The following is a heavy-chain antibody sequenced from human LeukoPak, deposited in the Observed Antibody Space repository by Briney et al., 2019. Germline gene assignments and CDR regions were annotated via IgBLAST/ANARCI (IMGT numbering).Heavy chain of an antibody. D-gene: IGHD6-13*01. J-gene: IGHJ4*02. Sequence: GGSLRLSCAASGFTFSSFAMSWVRPAPGKGLEWVSAISGSGGSTYYADSVKGRFTISRDNSKNTLYLQMNSLRAEDTAVYYCAKRAAGAFYCDYWGQGTLVTVSS. CDR2: ISGSGGST. CDR1: GFTFSSFA. V-gene: IGHV3-23*01. CDR3: AKRAAGAFYCDY.